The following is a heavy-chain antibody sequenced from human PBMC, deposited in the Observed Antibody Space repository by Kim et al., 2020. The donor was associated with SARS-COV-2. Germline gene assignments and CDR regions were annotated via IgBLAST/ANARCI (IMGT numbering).Heavy chain of an antibody. Sequence: GGSLRLSCTASGFTFGDYAMSWFRQAPGKGLEWVGFIRSKAYGGTTEYAASVKGRFTISRDDSKSIAYLQMNSLKTEDTAVYYCTRYYDFWSGYREADGMDVWGQGTTVTVSS. D-gene: IGHD3-3*01. CDR2: IRSKAYGGTT. CDR3: TRYYDFWSGYREADGMDV. CDR1: GFTFGDYA. J-gene: IGHJ6*02. V-gene: IGHV3-49*03.